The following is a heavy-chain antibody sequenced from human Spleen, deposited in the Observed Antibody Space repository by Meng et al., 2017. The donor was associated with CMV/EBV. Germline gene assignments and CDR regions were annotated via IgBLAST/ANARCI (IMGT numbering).Heavy chain of an antibody. D-gene: IGHD1-1*01. V-gene: IGHV3-72*01. J-gene: IGHJ4*02. CDR3: VRGYNSFDS. CDR1: GFIFSDHY. CDR2: SRNTANRYTT. Sequence: GESLKISCAASGFIFSDHYLDWVRQTPGKGLEWVGRSRNTANRYTTEYAASVKGRFTVSRDESKNSLYLQMNSLKTEDTAVYYCVRGYNSFDSWGQGTLVTVSS.